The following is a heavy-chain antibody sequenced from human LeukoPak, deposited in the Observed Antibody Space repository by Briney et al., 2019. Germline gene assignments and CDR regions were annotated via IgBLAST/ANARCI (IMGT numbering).Heavy chain of an antibody. J-gene: IGHJ4*02. D-gene: IGHD3-9*01. Sequence: SETLSLTCAVYGGSFSGYYWSWIRQPPGKGLEWIGEINHSGSTNYNPSLKSRVTISVDTSKNQFSLELSSVTAADTAVYYCARESDILTGYAFDYWGQGTLVTVSS. CDR1: GGSFSGYY. V-gene: IGHV4-34*01. CDR2: INHSGST. CDR3: ARESDILTGYAFDY.